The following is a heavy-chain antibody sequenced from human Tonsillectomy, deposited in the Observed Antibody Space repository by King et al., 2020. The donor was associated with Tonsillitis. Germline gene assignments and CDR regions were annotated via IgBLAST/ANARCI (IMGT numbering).Heavy chain of an antibody. J-gene: IGHJ4*02. D-gene: IGHD5-18*01. V-gene: IGHV2-70*11. CDR3: ARTRGYTYVNDY. Sequence: TLKESGPALVKPTQTLTLTCTVSGFSLSTNRMSVSWIRQPPGKALEWLARIDWDDAKYYNKSLKTRLSISKDTSENLVVLTMTSMDPVDTATYYCARTRGYTYVNDYWGQGTLVTVSS. CDR1: GFSLSTNRMS. CDR2: IDWDDAK.